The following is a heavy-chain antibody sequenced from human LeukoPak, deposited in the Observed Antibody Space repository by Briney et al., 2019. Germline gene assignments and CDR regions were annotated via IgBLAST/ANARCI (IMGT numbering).Heavy chain of an antibody. CDR3: AKDGSSGVIDY. CDR2: ISSSSSYI. Sequence: GGSLRLSCAASGFTFSSYSMNWVRQAPGKGLEWVSSISSSSSYIYYADSVKGRFTISRDNAKNSLYLQMNSLRAEDTAVYYCAKDGSSGVIDYWGQGTLVTVSS. D-gene: IGHD2-15*01. J-gene: IGHJ4*02. CDR1: GFTFSSYS. V-gene: IGHV3-21*01.